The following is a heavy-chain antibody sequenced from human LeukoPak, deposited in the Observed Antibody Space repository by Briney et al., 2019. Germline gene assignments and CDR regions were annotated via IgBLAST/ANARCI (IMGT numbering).Heavy chain of an antibody. CDR2: ISYDGSNK. J-gene: IGHJ4*02. CDR3: AKGDRYAEIFDY. CDR1: GLTFSSYA. V-gene: IGHV3-30*04. D-gene: IGHD4-17*01. Sequence: GGSLRLSCAASGLTFSSYAMHWVRQAPGKGLEWVAVISYDGSNKYYADSVKGRFTISRDNSKNTLYLQMNSLRAEDTAVYYCAKGDRYAEIFDYWGQGTLVTVSS.